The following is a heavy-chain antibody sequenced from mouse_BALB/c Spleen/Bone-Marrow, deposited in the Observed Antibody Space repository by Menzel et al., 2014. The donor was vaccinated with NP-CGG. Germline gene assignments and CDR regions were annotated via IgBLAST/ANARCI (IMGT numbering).Heavy chain of an antibody. Sequence: EVKLQESGPSLVKPSQTLPLTCSVTGDSITSGYWNWIRKFPGNKLEYMGYISYSGNTYYNPSLISRISITRDTSKNQYYLQLNSVTTEDTATYYCTRDYYGPWGQGTTLTVSS. CDR1: GDSITSGY. V-gene: IGHV3-8*02. CDR2: ISYSGNT. D-gene: IGHD1-2*01. J-gene: IGHJ2*01. CDR3: TRDYYGP.